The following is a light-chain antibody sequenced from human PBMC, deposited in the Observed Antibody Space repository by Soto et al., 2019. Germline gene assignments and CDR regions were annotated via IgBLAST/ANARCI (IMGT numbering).Light chain of an antibody. CDR2: GVT. J-gene: IGLJ2*01. CDR3: CSYAGSYAV. Sequence: QSVLTQPRSVSGSPGQSVTISCTGTSSDVGAYNYVSWYQQHPGKAPKLMIYGVTNRPSGVPARFSGSKSGNTASLTISGLKTYDEADYSCCSYAGSYAVFGGGTKLTVL. CDR1: SSDVGAYNY. V-gene: IGLV2-11*01.